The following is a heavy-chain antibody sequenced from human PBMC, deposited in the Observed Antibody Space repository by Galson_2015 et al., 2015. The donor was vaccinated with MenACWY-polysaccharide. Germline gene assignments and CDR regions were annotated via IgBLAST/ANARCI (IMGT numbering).Heavy chain of an antibody. CDR1: GFSLSTSGVG. CDR2: IYWDDDK. CDR3: AHILGFPEEVVPAAMRWGWFDP. Sequence: PALVKPTQTLTLTCTFSGFSLSTSGVGVGWIRQPPGKALEWLALIYWDDDKHYSPSLKSRLTITKDTSKNQVVLTMTNMDPVDTATYYCAHILGFPEEVVPAAMRWGWFDPWGQGTLVTVSS. J-gene: IGHJ5*02. D-gene: IGHD2-2*01. V-gene: IGHV2-5*02.